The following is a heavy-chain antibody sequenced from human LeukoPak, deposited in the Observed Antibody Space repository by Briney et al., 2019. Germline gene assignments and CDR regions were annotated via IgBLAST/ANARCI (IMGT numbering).Heavy chain of an antibody. CDR1: GYTFTSYG. CDR2: INPNSGGT. V-gene: IGHV1-2*02. Sequence: GASVKVSCKASGYTFTSYGISWVRQAPGQGLEWMGWINPNSGGTNYAQKFQGRVTMTRDTSISTAYMELSRLRSDDTAVYYCARDGRRGVIHGSYYYYYMDVGGKGTTVTISS. D-gene: IGHD3-10*01. CDR3: ARDGRRGVIHGSYYYYYMDV. J-gene: IGHJ6*03.